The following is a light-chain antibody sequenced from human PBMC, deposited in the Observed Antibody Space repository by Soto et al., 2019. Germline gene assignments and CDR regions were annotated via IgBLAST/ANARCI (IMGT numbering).Light chain of an antibody. CDR1: QSLNRR. Sequence: PLTQSQSTLSASVGDRVTLTCRASQSLNRRLAWYQQRPGKAPKLLIYDASTLESGVPSRFSGSGSGTEFTLTISSLQPDDFATYYCQHYNSYSEAFGQGTKVDIK. V-gene: IGKV1-5*01. CDR2: DAS. CDR3: QHYNSYSEA. J-gene: IGKJ1*01.